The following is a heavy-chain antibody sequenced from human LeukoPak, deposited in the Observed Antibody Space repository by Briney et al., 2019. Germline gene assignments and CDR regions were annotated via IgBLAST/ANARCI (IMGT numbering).Heavy chain of an antibody. CDR3: ARIISSEMATISGFYFDY. CDR1: GGSISSGGYY. J-gene: IGHJ4*02. CDR2: IYYSGST. Sequence: SETLSLTCTVSGGSISSGGYYCGWIRQHPGKGLEWIGYIYYSGSTYYNPSLKSRVTISVDTSKNQFSLKLSSVTAADKAVYYCARIISSEMATISGFYFDYWGQGTLVTVSS. D-gene: IGHD5-24*01. V-gene: IGHV4-31*03.